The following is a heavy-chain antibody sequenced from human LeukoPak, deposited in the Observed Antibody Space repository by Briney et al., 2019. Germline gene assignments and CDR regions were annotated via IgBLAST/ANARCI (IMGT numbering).Heavy chain of an antibody. CDR2: IVVGSGKT. J-gene: IGHJ4*02. Sequence: GASVKVSCKASGFIFSTSAVQWVRQARGQCLEWMGWIVVGSGKTDYALNFQERVTITRDVSTNTAYMELSSLRSEETAVYYCAAEGPHDFFDYWGQGTLVTVSS. V-gene: IGHV1-58*01. D-gene: IGHD3-3*01. CDR1: GFIFSTSA. CDR3: AAEGPHDFFDY.